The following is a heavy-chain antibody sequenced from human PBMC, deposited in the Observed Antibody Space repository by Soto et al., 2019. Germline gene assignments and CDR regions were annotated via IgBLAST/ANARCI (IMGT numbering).Heavy chain of an antibody. CDR3: AAARGDFWSGFDVYYYGMDV. D-gene: IGHD3-3*01. J-gene: IGHJ6*02. CDR2: IVVGSGNT. CDR1: GFTFTSSA. Sequence: SVKVSCKASGFTFTSSAVQWVRQARGQRLEWIGWIVVGSGNTNYAQKFQERVTITRDMSTSTAYMELSSLRSEDTAVYYCAAARGDFWSGFDVYYYGMDVWGQGTTVTVSS. V-gene: IGHV1-58*01.